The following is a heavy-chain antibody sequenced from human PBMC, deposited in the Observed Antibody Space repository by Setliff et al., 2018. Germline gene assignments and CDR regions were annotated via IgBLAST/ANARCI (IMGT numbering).Heavy chain of an antibody. V-gene: IGHV4-59*05. D-gene: IGHD1-26*01. CDR2: IYHSGST. CDR3: ARLRKSTTAIDY. J-gene: IGHJ4*02. Sequence: KPSETLSLTCTVSGVSVSSYFWSWIRQPPGKGLEWIGSIYHSGSTYYNPSLKSRVTISVDTSKNQFSLRLSSVTAADTAVYYCARLRKSTTAIDYWGQGTLVTVSS. CDR1: GVSVSSYF.